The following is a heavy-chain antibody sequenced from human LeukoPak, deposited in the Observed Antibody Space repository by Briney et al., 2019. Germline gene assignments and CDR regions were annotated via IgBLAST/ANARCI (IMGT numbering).Heavy chain of an antibody. CDR3: AREVAGWFVP. CDR1: GGTFSSYA. D-gene: IGHD2-15*01. J-gene: IGHJ5*02. V-gene: IGHV1-69*13. CDR2: IIPIFGTA. Sequence: ASVKGSCKASGGTFSSYAISWVRQAPGQGLEWMGGIIPIFGTATSAQKFQGRVTITADESTSTAYIELRSLRSEDTAVYYCAREVAGWFVPWGQGNLVTVSS.